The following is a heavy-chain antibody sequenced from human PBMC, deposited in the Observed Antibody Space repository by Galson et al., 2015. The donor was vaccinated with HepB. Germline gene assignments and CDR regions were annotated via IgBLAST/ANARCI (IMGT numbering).Heavy chain of an antibody. CDR1: GFTFNTYG. CDR3: SSEYLGSVCYRD. CDR2: ISFSGST. Sequence: SLRLSCAASGFTFNTYGIWVRQAPGKGLEWVSGISFSGSTYYADSVKGRFTISRDNSKNTLYLQMNSLTDEDTAVYYCSSEYLGSVCYRDWGQGTQVTVSS. D-gene: IGHD2-8*01. V-gene: IGHV3-23*01. J-gene: IGHJ4*02.